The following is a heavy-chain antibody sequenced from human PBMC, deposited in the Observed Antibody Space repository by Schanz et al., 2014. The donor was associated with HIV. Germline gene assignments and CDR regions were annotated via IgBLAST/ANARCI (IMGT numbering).Heavy chain of an antibody. CDR2: INDSGRA. V-gene: IGHV4-4*07. J-gene: IGHJ4*03. Sequence: QVLLQESGPRLMKPSETVSLSCTVSSGSIRTHHWNWIRQSAGKALEWIGEINDSGRASINPSLKSRVTMSVDTSKNQFSLKLSSVTAADTAFYYCAKDGGRMGGQRQLFAYWGHGTLVTVSS. CDR3: AKDGGRMGGQRQLFAY. CDR1: SGSIRTHH. D-gene: IGHD3-16*01.